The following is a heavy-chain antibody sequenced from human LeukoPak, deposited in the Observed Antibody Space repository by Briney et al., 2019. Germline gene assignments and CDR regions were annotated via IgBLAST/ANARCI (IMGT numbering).Heavy chain of an antibody. V-gene: IGHV4-38-2*01. CDR2: IYHRGNT. D-gene: IGHD2-15*01. CDR1: GYSITSGNY. Sequence: SETLSLTCAVSGYSITSGNYWGWIRQPPGKGLEWIGSIYHRGNTYYNPSLKSRVTISADTSKNHFSLKLSSVTAGDTALYYCAGADYIASRTSLYYFYYWGQGTLVTVSS. CDR3: AGADYIASRTSLYYFYY. J-gene: IGHJ4*02.